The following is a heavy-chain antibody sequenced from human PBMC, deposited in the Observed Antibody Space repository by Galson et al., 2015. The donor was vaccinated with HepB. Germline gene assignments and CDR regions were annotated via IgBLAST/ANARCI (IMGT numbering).Heavy chain of an antibody. CDR1: GYTFTGYY. CDR2: INPNSGGT. Sequence: SVKVSCKASGYTFTGYYMHWVRQAPGQGLEWMGRINPNSGGTNYAQKFQGRVTMTRDTSISTAYMELSRLRSDDTAVYYCARVGNTWLWFGEFLFDPWGQGTLVTVSS. J-gene: IGHJ5*02. D-gene: IGHD3-10*01. CDR3: ARVGNTWLWFGEFLFDP. V-gene: IGHV1-2*06.